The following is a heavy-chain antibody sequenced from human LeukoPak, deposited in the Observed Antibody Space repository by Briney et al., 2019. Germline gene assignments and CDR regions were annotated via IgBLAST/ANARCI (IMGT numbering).Heavy chain of an antibody. J-gene: IGHJ6*03. Sequence: SETLSLTCTVSGYSISSGYFWGWIRQPPGKGLEWIGNIYHSGSTNYNPSLKSRVTISVDTSKNQFSLKLSSVTAADTAVYYCARLYSSRWSYYYYMDVWGKGTTVTVSS. D-gene: IGHD6-13*01. CDR2: IYHSGST. V-gene: IGHV4-38-2*02. CDR1: GYSISSGYF. CDR3: ARLYSSRWSYYYYMDV.